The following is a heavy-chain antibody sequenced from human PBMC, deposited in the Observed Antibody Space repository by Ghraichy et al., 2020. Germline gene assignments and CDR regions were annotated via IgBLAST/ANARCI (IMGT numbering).Heavy chain of an antibody. CDR2: IKQDGSEK. J-gene: IGHJ4*02. V-gene: IGHV3-7*03. CDR3: ARRRGTLYGSGSLDY. Sequence: LSLTCAASGFTFSSYWMSWVRQAPGKGLEWVANIKQDGSEKYYGGSVKGRFTISRDNAKTSIYLQMNSLRAEDTAVYYCARRRGTLYGSGSLDYWGQGTLVTVSS. D-gene: IGHD3-10*01. CDR1: GFTFSSYW.